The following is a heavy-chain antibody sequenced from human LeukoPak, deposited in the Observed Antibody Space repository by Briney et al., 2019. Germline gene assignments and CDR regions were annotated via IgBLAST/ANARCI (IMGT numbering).Heavy chain of an antibody. CDR2: IYTSGST. V-gene: IGHV4-4*07. D-gene: IGHD3-22*01. Sequence: SETLSLTCTVSGGSISSYYWSWIRQPAGKGLEWIGRIYTSGSTNYNPSLKSRVTISVDKSKNQFSLKLSSVTAADTAVYYCARGLTRKGPRFYYDSSGSPNWFDPWGQGTLVTVSS. CDR1: GGSISSYY. CDR3: ARGLTRKGPRFYYDSSGSPNWFDP. J-gene: IGHJ5*02.